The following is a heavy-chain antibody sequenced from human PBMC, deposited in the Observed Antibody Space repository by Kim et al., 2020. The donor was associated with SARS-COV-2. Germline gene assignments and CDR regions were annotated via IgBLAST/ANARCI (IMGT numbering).Heavy chain of an antibody. D-gene: IGHD2-15*01. V-gene: IGHV1-24*01. CDR3: ATGVVAATLVDYYYGMDV. J-gene: IGHJ6*02. CDR2: FDPEDGET. CDR1: GYTLTELS. Sequence: ASVKVSCKVSGYTLTELSMHWVRQAPGKGLEWMGGFDPEDGETIYAQKFQGRVTMTEDTSTDTAYMELSSLRSEDTAVYYCATGVVAATLVDYYYGMDVWGQGTTVTVSS.